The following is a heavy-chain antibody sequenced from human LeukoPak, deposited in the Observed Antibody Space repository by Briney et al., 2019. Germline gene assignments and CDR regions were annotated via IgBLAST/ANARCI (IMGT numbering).Heavy chain of an antibody. CDR3: ARPNITSYYDSRGYDAFDV. Sequence: GESLKISWKGSGYRFNAYWIAWVRQMPGKGLEWMGIIYPDDSDTRYSPSFRGQVTISADKSVRTAYLQWSSLKASDTAMYYCARPNITSYYDSRGYDAFDVWGQGTMVTVSS. CDR1: GYRFNAYW. CDR2: IYPDDSDT. J-gene: IGHJ3*01. V-gene: IGHV5-51*01. D-gene: IGHD3-22*01.